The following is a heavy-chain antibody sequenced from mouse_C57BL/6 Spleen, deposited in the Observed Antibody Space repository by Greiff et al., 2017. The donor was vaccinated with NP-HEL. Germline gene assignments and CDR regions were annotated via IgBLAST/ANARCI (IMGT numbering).Heavy chain of an antibody. V-gene: IGHV3-6*01. Sequence: DVQLQESGPGLVKPSQSLSLTCSVTGYSITSGYYWNWIRQFPGNNLEWMGYISYDGSNNYNPSLKNRISITRDTSKNPLFLKLNSVTTEDTATYYGAREGGTWFAYWGQGTLVTVSA. CDR3: AREGGTWFAY. J-gene: IGHJ3*01. CDR1: GYSITSGYY. CDR2: ISYDGSN. D-gene: IGHD1-1*02.